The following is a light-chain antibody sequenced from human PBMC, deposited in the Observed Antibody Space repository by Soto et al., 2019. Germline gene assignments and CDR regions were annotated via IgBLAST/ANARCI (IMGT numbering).Light chain of an antibody. V-gene: IGKV3-11*01. J-gene: IGKJ5*01. CDR2: DAS. Sequence: EIVLTQTPVNLSLSPGQGAALSCRASQSISNYLAWYQQRPGQAPRLLIYDASNRAAGTPARFSGSGSGTDFTLTVCSLQPEDFATYYCKQSYSTPITVGQGTRLEIK. CDR1: QSISNY. CDR3: KQSYSTPIT.